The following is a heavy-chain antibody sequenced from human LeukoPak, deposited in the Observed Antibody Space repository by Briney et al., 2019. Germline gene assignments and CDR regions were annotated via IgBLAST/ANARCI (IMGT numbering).Heavy chain of an antibody. J-gene: IGHJ4*02. CDR1: GFTFSHYG. CDR3: AKGGDYALDY. V-gene: IGHV3-30*02. D-gene: IGHD4-17*01. Sequence: PGRSLRLSCEASGFTFSHYGMHWVRQAPGKGLDWLAFIQYDGRNKYYADSVKGRFTMSRDNSKNTLTMFLQMNSLRVEDTAVYYCAKGGDYALDYWGQGTLVTVSS. CDR2: IQYDGRNK.